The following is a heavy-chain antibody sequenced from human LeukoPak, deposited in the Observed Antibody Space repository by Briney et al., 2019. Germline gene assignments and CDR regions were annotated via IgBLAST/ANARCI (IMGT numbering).Heavy chain of an antibody. J-gene: IGHJ4*02. CDR2: ISWDGGST. CDR3: AKGSKSGGSLGY. Sequence: GGSLRLSCAASGFTFDDYAMHWVRQAPGEGLEWVSLISWDGGSTYYADSVKGRFTISRDNSKNSLYLQMNSLRAEDTALYYCAKGSKSGGSLGYWGQGTLVTVSS. V-gene: IGHV3-43D*03. D-gene: IGHD2-15*01. CDR1: GFTFDDYA.